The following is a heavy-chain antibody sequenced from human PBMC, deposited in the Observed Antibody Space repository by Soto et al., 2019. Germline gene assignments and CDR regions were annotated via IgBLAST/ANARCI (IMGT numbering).Heavy chain of an antibody. CDR2: IYYSGST. CDR1: GGSISSGGYY. V-gene: IGHV4-31*03. CDR3: ARLGYCSSTSCYGGFG. J-gene: IGHJ4*02. D-gene: IGHD2-2*01. Sequence: QVQLQESGPGLVKPSQTLSLTCTVSGGSISSGGYYWSWIRQHPGKGLEWIGYIYYSGSTYYNPSLQSRVTISVDTSKNHFSLKLSSVTAADTAVYYCARLGYCSSTSCYGGFGWGQGTLVTVSS.